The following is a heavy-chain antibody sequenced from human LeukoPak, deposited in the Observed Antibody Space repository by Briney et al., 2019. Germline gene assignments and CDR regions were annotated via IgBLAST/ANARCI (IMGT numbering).Heavy chain of an antibody. V-gene: IGHV3-23*01. D-gene: IGHD3-3*01. Sequence: GSLRLSCAASGFTFSSYAMSWVRQAPGKGLEWVSAISGSGGSTYYADSVKGRFTISRDNSKNTPYLQMNSLRAEDTAVYYCAKDTEDYDFWSGNYFDYWGQGTLVTVSS. J-gene: IGHJ4*02. CDR3: AKDTEDYDFWSGNYFDY. CDR1: GFTFSSYA. CDR2: ISGSGGST.